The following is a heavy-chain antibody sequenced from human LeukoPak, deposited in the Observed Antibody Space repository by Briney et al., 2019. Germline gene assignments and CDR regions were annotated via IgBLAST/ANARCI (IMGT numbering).Heavy chain of an antibody. CDR2: IWYDGSNK. Sequence: PGRSLRLSCAASGFTFSSYGMHWVRQAPGKGLEWVAVIWYDGSNKYYADSVKGRFTISRDNSKNTLYLQMNSLRAEDTAVHYCARDKGDSYGYAYYFDYWGQGTLVTVSS. J-gene: IGHJ4*02. D-gene: IGHD5-18*01. CDR1: GFTFSSYG. CDR3: ARDKGDSYGYAYYFDY. V-gene: IGHV3-33*01.